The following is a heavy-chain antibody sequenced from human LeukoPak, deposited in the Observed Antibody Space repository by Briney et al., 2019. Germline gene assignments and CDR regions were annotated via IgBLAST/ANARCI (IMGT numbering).Heavy chain of an antibody. V-gene: IGHV3-53*01. J-gene: IGHJ4*02. CDR1: GLTASSNY. CDR2: IYSGGST. Sequence: PGGSLRLSCAASGLTASSNYMSWVRQAPGKGLEWVSVIYSGGSTYYADSVKGRFTISRDNSKNTLYLQMNSLRAEDTAVYYCARDPGGNSDYWGQGTLVTVSS. CDR3: ARDPGGNSDY. D-gene: IGHD4-23*01.